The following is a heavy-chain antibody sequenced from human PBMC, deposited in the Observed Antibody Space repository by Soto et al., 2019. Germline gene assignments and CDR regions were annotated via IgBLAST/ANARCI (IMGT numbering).Heavy chain of an antibody. Sequence: GGSLRLSCAASGFTFSDYHMSWIRQAPGKGLEWISYIGSSDNIIYYADSVKGRFTISRDNAKNSLYLQMNSLRAEDTAVYYCARDRGYYDSSGYFDYWGQGTLVTVSS. CDR2: IGSSDNII. D-gene: IGHD3-22*01. V-gene: IGHV3-11*01. CDR1: GFTFSDYH. CDR3: ARDRGYYDSSGYFDY. J-gene: IGHJ4*02.